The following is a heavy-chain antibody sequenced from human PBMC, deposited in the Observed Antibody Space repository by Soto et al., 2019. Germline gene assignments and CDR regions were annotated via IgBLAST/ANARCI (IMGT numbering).Heavy chain of an antibody. CDR3: ARGPDIVVVVAALEWFDY. Sequence: QVQLVQSGAEAKKPGSSVKVSCKASGGTFSSYAISWVRQAPGQGLEWMGGIIPIFGTANYAQKFQGRVTITADESTSTAYMELSSLGSEDTAVYYCARGPDIVVVVAALEWFDYWGQGSLVTVSS. V-gene: IGHV1-69*01. J-gene: IGHJ4*02. CDR1: GGTFSSYA. D-gene: IGHD2-15*01. CDR2: IIPIFGTA.